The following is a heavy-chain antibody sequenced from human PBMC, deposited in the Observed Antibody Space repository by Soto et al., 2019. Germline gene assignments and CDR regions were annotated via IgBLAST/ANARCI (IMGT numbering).Heavy chain of an antibody. CDR2: TYYRSKWYN. Sequence: SQTLSLTCAISGDSVSSNSAAWNWIRQSPSSGLEWLGRTYYRSKWYNDYAVSVKSRITINPDTSKNQFSLQLNSVTPEDTAVYYCARDSVEGSGWYNYYYGMDVWGQGTTVTVSS. CDR1: GDSVSSNSAA. V-gene: IGHV6-1*01. D-gene: IGHD6-19*01. J-gene: IGHJ6*02. CDR3: ARDSVEGSGWYNYYYGMDV.